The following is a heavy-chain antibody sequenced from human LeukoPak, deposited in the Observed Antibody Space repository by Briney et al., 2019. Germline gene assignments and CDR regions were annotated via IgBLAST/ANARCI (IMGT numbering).Heavy chain of an antibody. CDR2: ISGSGGST. CDR3: AKDLIFGVVITFDY. CDR1: GFTFSSYA. Sequence: GGSLRLSCAASGFTFSSYAMSWVRQAPGKGLEWASAISGSGGSTYYADSVKGRFTISRDNSKNTLYLQMNSLRAEDTAVYYCAKDLIFGVVITFDYWGQGTLVTVSS. J-gene: IGHJ4*02. V-gene: IGHV3-23*01. D-gene: IGHD3-3*01.